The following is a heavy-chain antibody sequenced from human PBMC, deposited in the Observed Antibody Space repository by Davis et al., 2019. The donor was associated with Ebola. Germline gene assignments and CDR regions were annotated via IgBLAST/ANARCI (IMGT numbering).Heavy chain of an antibody. CDR3: AKGGYCSGGSCYPGWYFDL. CDR1: GFTFSSYA. D-gene: IGHD2-15*01. V-gene: IGHV3-23*01. CDR2: ISGSGGST. J-gene: IGHJ2*01. Sequence: GGSLRLSCAASGFTFSSYAMSWVRQAPGKGLEWVSAISGSGGSTYYADSVKGRFTISRDNSKNTLYLQMNSLRAEDTAVYYCAKGGYCSGGSCYPGWYFDLWGRGTLVTVSS.